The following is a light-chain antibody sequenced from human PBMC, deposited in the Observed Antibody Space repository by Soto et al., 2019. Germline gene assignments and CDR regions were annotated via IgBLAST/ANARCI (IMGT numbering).Light chain of an antibody. J-gene: IGLJ3*02. V-gene: IGLV3-27*01. CDR2: KDS. CDR1: ILAKKY. Sequence: SYELTQPSSVSVSPGQTARITCSGDILAKKYARWFQQKAGQAPLLVIYKDSERPSRISERFSGSSSGTTVTLTISGARIEDEADYYCYSADGNNWVFGGGTKVTVL. CDR3: YSADGNNWV.